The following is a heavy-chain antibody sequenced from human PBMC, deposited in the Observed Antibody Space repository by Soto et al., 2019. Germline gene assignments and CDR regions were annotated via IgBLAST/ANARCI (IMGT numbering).Heavy chain of an antibody. CDR3: AKDRPTVVTPLDY. CDR1: GFTFSSYG. D-gene: IGHD4-17*01. Sequence: QVQLVESGGGVVQPGRSLRLSCAASGFTFSSYGMHWVRQAPGKGLEWVAVISYDGSNKYYADSVKGRFTISRDNSKNTLYLQMNSLRAEDTAVYYCAKDRPTVVTPLDYWGQGTLVTVSS. V-gene: IGHV3-30*18. CDR2: ISYDGSNK. J-gene: IGHJ4*02.